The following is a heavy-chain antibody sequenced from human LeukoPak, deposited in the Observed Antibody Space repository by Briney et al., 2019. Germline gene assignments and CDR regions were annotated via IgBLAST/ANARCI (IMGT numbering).Heavy chain of an antibody. D-gene: IGHD3-16*01. CDR1: GYTFSDYY. J-gene: IGHJ4*02. V-gene: IGHV1-2*02. CDR2: INPDSGAT. CDR3: ARDFTAGYFDY. Sequence: SLKVSCKTSGYTFSDYYVHWVRQAAGQGIERMGWINPDSGATNYAQKFQGRVTMTRDTSISTAYMELSRLRSDDTAVYYCARDFTAGYFDYWGQGTLVTVSS.